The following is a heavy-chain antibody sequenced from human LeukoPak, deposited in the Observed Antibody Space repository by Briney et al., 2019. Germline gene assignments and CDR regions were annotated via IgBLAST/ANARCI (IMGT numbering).Heavy chain of an antibody. Sequence: GGSLRLSCAASGFTFSSYGMHWVRQAPGKGLEWVAFIRYDGSNKYYADSVKGRFTISRDNSKNTLYLQMNSLRAEDTAVYYCAKDGRGVRTMAATYYYDYGMDVWGQGTTVTASS. D-gene: IGHD6-25*01. CDR3: AKDGRGVRTMAATYYYDYGMDV. CDR2: IRYDGSNK. CDR1: GFTFSSYG. J-gene: IGHJ6*02. V-gene: IGHV3-30*02.